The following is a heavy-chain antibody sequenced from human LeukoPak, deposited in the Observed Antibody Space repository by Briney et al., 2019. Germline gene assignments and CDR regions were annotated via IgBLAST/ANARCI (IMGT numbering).Heavy chain of an antibody. V-gene: IGHV3-11*06. D-gene: IGHD3-22*01. CDR3: ARGPPYYYDSSGYLQH. J-gene: IGHJ1*01. CDR1: GFTFSDYY. CDR2: ISSSGSNT. Sequence: GGSLRLSCAASGFTFSDYYMSWIRQAPGKGLEWVSFISSSGSNTQYADSVKGRFTISRDNAKNSLYLQMNSLRAEDTAVYYCARGPPYYYDSSGYLQHWGQGTLVTVSS.